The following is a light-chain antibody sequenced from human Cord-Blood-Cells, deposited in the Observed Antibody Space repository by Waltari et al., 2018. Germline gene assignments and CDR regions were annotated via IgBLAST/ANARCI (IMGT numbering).Light chain of an antibody. V-gene: IGKV3-20*01. CDR2: GES. J-gene: IGKJ3*01. CDR3: QQYGSSPFT. Sequence: EIVLTQSPGTLSLSPGERATLSCRASQSVSSSYLAWYQQKPGQAPRLLIYGESSRATGIPDRFSGSGSGTDFTLTISRLEPEDFVVYYCQQYGSSPFTFGPGTKVDIK. CDR1: QSVSSSY.